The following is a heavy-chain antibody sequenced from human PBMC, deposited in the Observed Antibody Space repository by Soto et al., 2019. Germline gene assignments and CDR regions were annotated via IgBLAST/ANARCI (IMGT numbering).Heavy chain of an antibody. CDR2: ISGSGGHT. Sequence: HPGGSLRLSCTGSGFSFFSYAMSWVRQAPGKGLEWVSTISGSGGHTYYADSVKGRFVVSRDNDKNTVYLHMSSLTGEDTAVYFCAKIEMGWFDHWGQGTQVTVSS. V-gene: IGHV3-23*01. J-gene: IGHJ5*02. CDR3: AKIEMGWFDH. D-gene: IGHD2-8*01. CDR1: GFSFFSYA.